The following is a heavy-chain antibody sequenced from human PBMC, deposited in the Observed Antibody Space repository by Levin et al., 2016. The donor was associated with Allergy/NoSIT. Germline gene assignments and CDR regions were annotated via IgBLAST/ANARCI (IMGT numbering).Heavy chain of an antibody. Sequence: GGSLRLSCAASGFTFSSYSMNWVRQAPGKGLEWVSYISSSSSTIYYADSVKGRFTISRDNAKNSLYLQMNSLRAEDTAVYYCARGVVYCSSTSCYTNNYYYYYMDVWGKGTTVTVSS. D-gene: IGHD2-2*02. J-gene: IGHJ6*03. CDR3: ARGVVYCSSTSCYTNNYYYYYMDV. CDR2: ISSSSSTI. V-gene: IGHV3-48*01. CDR1: GFTFSSYS.